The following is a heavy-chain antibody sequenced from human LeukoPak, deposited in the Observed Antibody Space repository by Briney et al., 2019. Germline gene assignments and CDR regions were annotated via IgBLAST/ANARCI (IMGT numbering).Heavy chain of an antibody. Sequence: GGSLRLSCATSGFTFSSYWMNWVRQAPGKGLEWVSYISSSGSTIYYADSVKGRFTISRDNAKNSLYLQMNSLRAEDTAVYYCARGLYDILTGYSPFDYWGQGTLVTVSS. CDR1: GFTFSSYW. CDR3: ARGLYDILTGYSPFDY. J-gene: IGHJ4*02. V-gene: IGHV3-48*03. D-gene: IGHD3-9*01. CDR2: ISSSGSTI.